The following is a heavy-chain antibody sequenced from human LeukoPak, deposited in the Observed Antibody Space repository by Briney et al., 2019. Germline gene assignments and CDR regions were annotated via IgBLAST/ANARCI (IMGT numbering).Heavy chain of an antibody. CDR3: AADSGSYSAFDY. V-gene: IGHV4-39*07. J-gene: IGHJ4*02. D-gene: IGHD1-26*01. CDR2: IFYSGST. Sequence: PSETLSLTCTVSGGSIGSSSYYWGWIRQPPGKGLEWIGSIFYSGSTYYNPSLKSRVTISIDTSKNQFSLKLSSVAAADTAVYYCAADSGSYSAFDYWGQGTLVTVSS. CDR1: GGSIGSSSYY.